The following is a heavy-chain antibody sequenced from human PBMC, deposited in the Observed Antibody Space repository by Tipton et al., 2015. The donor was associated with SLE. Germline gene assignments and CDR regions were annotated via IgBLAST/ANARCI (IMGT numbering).Heavy chain of an antibody. Sequence: TLSLTCIVSGGSISSSAYFWDWIRQSPGKGLEWIGGIYHSGITDYNPSLKSRVTISVDTSKNQFSLKLSSVTAADTAVYYCAREPVYYYYYMDVWGKGTTVTVSS. V-gene: IGHV4-39*07. CDR2: IYHSGIT. J-gene: IGHJ6*03. CDR1: GGSISSSAYF. CDR3: AREPVYYYYYMDV.